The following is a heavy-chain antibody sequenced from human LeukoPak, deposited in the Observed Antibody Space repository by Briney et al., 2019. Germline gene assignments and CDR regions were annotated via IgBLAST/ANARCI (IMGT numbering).Heavy chain of an antibody. V-gene: IGHV4-59*01. CDR3: ARGTTVRGLDY. J-gene: IGHJ4*02. CDR1: GGSMSVYY. D-gene: IGHD4-11*01. Sequence: SETLSLTCNVSGGSMSVYYWNWIRQPPGKGLEWIGYIYSSGSTYYNPSLKSRVTISVDTSKNQFSLKLNSVTAADTAVYYCARGTTVRGLDYWGQGSLVTVSS. CDR2: IYSSGST.